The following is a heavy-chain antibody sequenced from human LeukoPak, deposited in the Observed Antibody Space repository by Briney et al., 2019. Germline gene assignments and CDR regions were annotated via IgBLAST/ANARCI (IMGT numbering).Heavy chain of an antibody. CDR3: AKKTIVGATVDAFDI. CDR2: IRYDGFNK. Sequence: GGSLRLSCAASGFTFSNYGMHWVRQAPGKGLEWVASIRYDGFNKYYADSLKGRFTISRDNSKNTLYLQMNSLRAEDTAVYYCAKKTIVGATVDAFDIWGQGTMVIVSS. J-gene: IGHJ3*02. CDR1: GFTFSNYG. D-gene: IGHD1-26*01. V-gene: IGHV3-30*02.